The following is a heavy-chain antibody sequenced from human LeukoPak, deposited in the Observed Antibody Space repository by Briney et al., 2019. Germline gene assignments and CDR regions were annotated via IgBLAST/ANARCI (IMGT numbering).Heavy chain of an antibody. CDR2: ISYDGSNK. V-gene: IGHV3-30*03. J-gene: IGHJ3*02. CDR3: ARALRLGELSLPYDAFDI. CDR1: GFTFSSYG. Sequence: GGSLRLSCAASGFTFSSYGMHWVRQAPGKGLEWVAVISYDGSNKYYADSVKGRFTISRDNAKNSLYLQMNSLRAEDTALYHCARALRLGELSLPYDAFDIWGQGTMVTVSS. D-gene: IGHD3-16*02.